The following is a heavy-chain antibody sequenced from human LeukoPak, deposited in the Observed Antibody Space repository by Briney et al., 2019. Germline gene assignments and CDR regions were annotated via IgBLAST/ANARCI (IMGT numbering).Heavy chain of an antibody. CDR2: IYHSGNT. Sequence: SETLSLTCTVSGYSISSGYYWGWIRQPPGKGLEWIGTIYHSGNTYYNPSLASRVIILVDTSKNEFSLQLGSVTAADTAVYYCARDFSSWYHNFDYWGQGTLVTVSS. V-gene: IGHV4-38-2*02. D-gene: IGHD6-13*01. J-gene: IGHJ4*02. CDR3: ARDFSSWYHNFDY. CDR1: GYSISSGYY.